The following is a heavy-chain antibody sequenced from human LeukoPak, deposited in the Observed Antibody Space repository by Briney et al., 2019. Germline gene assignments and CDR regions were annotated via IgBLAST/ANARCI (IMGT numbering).Heavy chain of an antibody. CDR1: GYSFTSYW. D-gene: IGHD5-24*01. V-gene: IGHV5-51*01. J-gene: IGHJ5*02. CDR2: IYPGDSDT. CDR3: ARHIRDDYRTLDP. Sequence: GESLKISCKGSGYSFTSYWIGWVRQMPGKGLEWMGIIYPGDSDTRYSPSFQGQVTISADKSISTAYLQWSSLKASDTAIYYCARHIRDDYRTLDPWGQGTLVTVSS.